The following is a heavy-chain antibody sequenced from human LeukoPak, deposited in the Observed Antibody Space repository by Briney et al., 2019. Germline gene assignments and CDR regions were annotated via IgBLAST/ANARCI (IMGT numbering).Heavy chain of an antibody. CDR3: ARWATDSSGWYGGDAFDI. CDR2: IYHGGST. Sequence: PSETLSLTCTVSGYSISSGYYWGWIRQPPGKGLEWIGSIYHGGSTNYNPSLKSRVTISVDKSKNQFSLKLSSVTAADTAVYYCARWATDSSGWYGGDAFDIWGQGTMVTVSS. CDR1: GYSISSGYY. J-gene: IGHJ3*02. V-gene: IGHV4-38-2*02. D-gene: IGHD6-19*01.